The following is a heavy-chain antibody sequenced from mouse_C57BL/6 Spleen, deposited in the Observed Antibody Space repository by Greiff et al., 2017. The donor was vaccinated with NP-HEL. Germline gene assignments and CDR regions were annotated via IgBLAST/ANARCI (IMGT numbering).Heavy chain of an antibody. CDR2: IHPNSGST. D-gene: IGHD3-2*02. Sequence: QVQLQQPGAELVKPGASVKLSCKASGYTFTSYWMHWVKQRPGQGLEWIGMIHPNSGSTNYNEKFKSKATLTVDKSSSTAYMQLSSLTSEDSAVYYCARRQDSSGFLWYFDVWGTGTTVTVSS. V-gene: IGHV1-64*01. CDR1: GYTFTSYW. CDR3: ARRQDSSGFLWYFDV. J-gene: IGHJ1*03.